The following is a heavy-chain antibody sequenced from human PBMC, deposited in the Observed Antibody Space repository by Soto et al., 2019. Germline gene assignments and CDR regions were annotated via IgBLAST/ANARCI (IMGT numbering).Heavy chain of an antibody. CDR1: GGSISSGGYY. CDR3: AASCVACGGFNYYGMDV. J-gene: IGHJ6*02. D-gene: IGHD2-21*01. Sequence: QVQLQESGPGLVKPSQTLSLTCTVSGGSISSGGYYWYWIRQHPGKGLEWIGYIYYSGTTYYNPCLKSRVPISVDTSKNQFSLKLSSVTAADTAVYYCAASCVACGGFNYYGMDVWGQGTTVTVSS. V-gene: IGHV4-31*03. CDR2: IYYSGTT.